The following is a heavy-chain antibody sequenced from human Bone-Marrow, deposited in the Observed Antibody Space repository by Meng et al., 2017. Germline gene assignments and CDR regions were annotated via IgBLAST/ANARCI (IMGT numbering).Heavy chain of an antibody. CDR1: GFTFSSYS. CDR2: ISSSSSYI. CDR3: ARAFGLGYCSGGSC. D-gene: IGHD2-15*01. Sequence: GGSLRLSCAASGFTFSSYSMNWVRRAPGKGLEWVSSISSSSSYIYYADSVKGRFTISRDNAKNSLYLQMNSLRAEDTAVYYCARAFGLGYCSGGSCWGQGTLVTVSS. J-gene: IGHJ4*02. V-gene: IGHV3-21*01.